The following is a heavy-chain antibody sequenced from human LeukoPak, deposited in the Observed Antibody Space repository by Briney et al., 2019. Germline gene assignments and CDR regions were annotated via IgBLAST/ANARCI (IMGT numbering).Heavy chain of an antibody. CDR1: GFTFSSYG. Sequence: GGSPRLSCAASGFTFSSYGMHWVRQAPGKGLERVAVIWYDGSNKYYADSVKGRFAISRDNSKNTLYLQMNSLRAEDTAVYYCARDRGFTMGPSNPFGYWGQGTLVTVSS. CDR2: IWYDGSNK. CDR3: ARDRGFTMGPSNPFGY. D-gene: IGHD3-10*01. J-gene: IGHJ4*02. V-gene: IGHV3-33*01.